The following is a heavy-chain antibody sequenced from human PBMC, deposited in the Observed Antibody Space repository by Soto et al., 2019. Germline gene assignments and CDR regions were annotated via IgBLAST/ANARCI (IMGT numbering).Heavy chain of an antibody. D-gene: IGHD3-10*01. Sequence: QITLKESGPTLVQPTQTLTLTCSFSGFSLITTGAGVGWIRQPPGKAPEWLALIYWDGEKRYSPALKSRLTITKDSSKNQVVLTMTNMDPVDTATYYCARGQSIMIRGANAFDIWGQGTFLSVSS. CDR1: GFSLITTGAG. CDR3: ARGQSIMIRGANAFDI. J-gene: IGHJ3*02. V-gene: IGHV2-5*02. CDR2: IYWDGEK.